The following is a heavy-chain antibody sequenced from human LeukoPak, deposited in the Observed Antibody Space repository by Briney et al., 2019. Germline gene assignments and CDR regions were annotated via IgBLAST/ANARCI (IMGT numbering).Heavy chain of an antibody. J-gene: IGHJ3*01. D-gene: IGHD3-10*02. V-gene: IGHV1-24*01. CDR2: FDAENGEM. CDR3: ATEDPSGLDVLLN. CDR1: GFLLRESS. Sequence: ASVKVSCKISGFLLRESSMHWVRQAPGKGLEWMGGFDAENGEMIYAQKLQGRVTMTEDISTDTAYMELSDLRSDDTAVYYCATEDPSGLDVLLNWGQGTMATVSS.